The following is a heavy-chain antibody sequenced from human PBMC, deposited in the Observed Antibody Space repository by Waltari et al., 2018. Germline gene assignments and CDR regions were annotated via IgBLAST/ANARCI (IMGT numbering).Heavy chain of an antibody. V-gene: IGHV3-33*01. CDR3: ARGTH. J-gene: IGHJ4*02. CDR2: IWYDGSNK. CDR1: GFTFSSYG. Sequence: QVQLVESGGGVVQPGRSLRLSCAASGFTFSSYGMHWVRQAPGKGVEGVAVIWYDGSNKYYADSVKGRFTISRDNSKNTLYLQMNSLRAEDTTVYYCARGTHWGQGTLVTVSS.